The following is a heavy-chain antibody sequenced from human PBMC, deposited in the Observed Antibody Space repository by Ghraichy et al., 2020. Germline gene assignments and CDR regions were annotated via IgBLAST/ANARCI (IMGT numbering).Heavy chain of an antibody. CDR3: ARDVGNEAAYYYYMDV. CDR1: GDSISSYY. D-gene: IGHD1-1*01. J-gene: IGHJ6*03. V-gene: IGHV4-59*01. CDR2: IYSSGYT. Sequence: SETLSLTCTVSGDSISSYYWTWIRQPPDKGLEWIGHIYSSGYTNYNPSLKSRVTISVDTSKNQFSLKLNSVTAADTAVYYCARDVGNEAAYYYYMDVWGKGTTVTVSS.